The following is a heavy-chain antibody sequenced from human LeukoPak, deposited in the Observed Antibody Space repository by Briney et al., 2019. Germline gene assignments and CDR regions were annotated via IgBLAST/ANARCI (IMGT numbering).Heavy chain of an antibody. CDR2: VYYVGST. J-gene: IGHJ4*02. V-gene: IGHV4-31*02. CDR3: VRGGVYISSWYNC. D-gene: IGHD6-13*01. Sequence: PSQTLSLTCSVSGASISSGGYYWTWIRQYPGKGLEWIGHVYYVGSTSYNPSLKSRLTMSIDSSKNQFSLRLTSVTAADSAIYYCVRGGVYISSWYNCWGQGTQVTVSS. CDR1: GASISSGGYY.